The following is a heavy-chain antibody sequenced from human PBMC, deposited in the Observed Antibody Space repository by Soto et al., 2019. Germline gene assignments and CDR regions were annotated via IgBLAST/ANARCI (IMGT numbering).Heavy chain of an antibody. CDR1: GGSISSSSYY. Sequence: SSETLSLTCTVSGGSISSSSYYWGWIRQPPGKGLEWIGSIYYSGCTYYNPSLKSRVTISVDTSKNQFSLKLSSVTAADTAVYYGARQRRLRGLEWGFSVRRRNWLDPWGKGTLVTVSS. CDR2: IYYSGCT. V-gene: IGHV4-39*01. J-gene: IGHJ5*02. CDR3: ARQRRLRGLEWGFSVRRRNWLDP. D-gene: IGHD3-3*01.